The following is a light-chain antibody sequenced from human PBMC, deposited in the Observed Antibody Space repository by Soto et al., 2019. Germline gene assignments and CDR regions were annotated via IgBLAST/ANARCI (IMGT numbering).Light chain of an antibody. Sequence: EIVMTQSPATLSMSPGERVTLSCRASQSVSSSLAWNQQKPGQAPRLLIYGAYTRATGVPDRFSGSGSGTEFTLTSSSLQSEYFAVYYCQQYNKWPWTFGQGTKVEIK. CDR3: QQYNKWPWT. CDR1: QSVSSS. CDR2: GAY. V-gene: IGKV3-15*01. J-gene: IGKJ1*01.